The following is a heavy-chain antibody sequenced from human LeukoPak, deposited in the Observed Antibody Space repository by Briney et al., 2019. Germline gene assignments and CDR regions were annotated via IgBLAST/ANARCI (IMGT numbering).Heavy chain of an antibody. Sequence: SETLSLTCTVSGGSISSYYWSWIRMPAGKVLELIGRIYTSWSTNYNPSLKSRVTISVDTSKNKFSLKLSGVTAADTAVYYCAREIVRGRYYYVVDGWDQGTTVIVSS. J-gene: IGHJ6*02. CDR3: AREIVRGRYYYVVDG. D-gene: IGHD2-21*01. CDR2: IYTSWST. CDR1: GGSISSYY. V-gene: IGHV4-4*07.